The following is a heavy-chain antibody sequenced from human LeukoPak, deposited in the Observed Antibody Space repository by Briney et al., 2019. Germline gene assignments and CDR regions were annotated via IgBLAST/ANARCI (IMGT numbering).Heavy chain of an antibody. CDR1: GFTFSTYR. V-gene: IGHV3-7*01. D-gene: IGHD4-11*01. CDR3: TRVEETATTAAIIRKYSYYYYMDV. Sequence: PGGSLRLSCAASGFTFSTYRMSWVRQAPGKGLEWVANIKQDGSEKHYVDSVKGRFTISRDNAKNSLYLQMSSLRAEDTAVYYYTRVEETATTAAIIRKYSYYYYMDVWGKGNTVTVSS. CDR2: IKQDGSEK. J-gene: IGHJ6*03.